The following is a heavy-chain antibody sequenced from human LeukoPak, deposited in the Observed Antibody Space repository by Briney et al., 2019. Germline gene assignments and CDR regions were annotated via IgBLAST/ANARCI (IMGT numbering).Heavy chain of an antibody. CDR3: AKDSGNWGIDY. CDR2: IWFDGTST. J-gene: IGHJ4*02. D-gene: IGHD3-16*01. V-gene: IGHV3-30*02. Sequence: GGSLRLSCVASGFSFSSYGMHWVRQAPGKGLEWVAYIWFDGTSTHYGDSVKGRFNITRDNSKNTLHLQMNSLRTEDTAVYHCAKDSGNWGIDYWGQGTLVTVSS. CDR1: GFSFSSYG.